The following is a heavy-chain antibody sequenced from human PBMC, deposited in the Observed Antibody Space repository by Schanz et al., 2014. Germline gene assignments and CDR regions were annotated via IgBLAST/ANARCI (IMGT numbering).Heavy chain of an antibody. CDR3: ARGGPAYYFDD. CDR2: ISDSGDTA. CDR1: GFTFTNYA. V-gene: IGHV3-23*04. Sequence: EAHLVESGGGLVKPGGSLRLSCAASGFTFTNYAMSWVRQAPGKGLEWVSLISDSGDTAYYADSVKGRFTISRDNAENTLFLQMNSLRAEDTAVYYCARGGPAYYFDDWGQGTLVTVSS. J-gene: IGHJ4*02.